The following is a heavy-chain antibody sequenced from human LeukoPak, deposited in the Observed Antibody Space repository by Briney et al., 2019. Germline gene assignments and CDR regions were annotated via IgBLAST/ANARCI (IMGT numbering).Heavy chain of an antibody. D-gene: IGHD1-26*01. CDR1: GFTLRRYA. J-gene: IGHJ6*03. CDR3: ARDGGSYYPYFYYYYMDV. V-gene: IGHV3-23*01. CDR2: ISGSGGST. Sequence: TGGSLRLSRAPSGFTLRRYAMSWVRQAPRKGLEWVSAISGSGGSTQYAASAKGRFTISRDNSKNTLYLQMNSLRAEDTAVYYCARDGGSYYPYFYYYYMDVWGKGTTVTVSS.